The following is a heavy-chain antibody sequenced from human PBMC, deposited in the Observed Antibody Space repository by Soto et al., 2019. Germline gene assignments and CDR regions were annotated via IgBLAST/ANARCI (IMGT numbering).Heavy chain of an antibody. Sequence: QVQLVESGGGVVQPGRSLRLSCAASGFTFSSYGMHWVRQAPGKGLEWVAVIWYDGSNKYYADSVKGRFTISRDNSKNTLYMQMNSLRAEDTAVYYCARDFTIAELDYWGQGTLVTVSS. D-gene: IGHD3-9*01. CDR2: IWYDGSNK. V-gene: IGHV3-33*01. CDR1: GFTFSSYG. CDR3: ARDFTIAELDY. J-gene: IGHJ4*02.